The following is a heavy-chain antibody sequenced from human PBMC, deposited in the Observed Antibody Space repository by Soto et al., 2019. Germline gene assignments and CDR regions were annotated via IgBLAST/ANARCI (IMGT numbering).Heavy chain of an antibody. D-gene: IGHD6-25*01. CDR2: SRNKANSYTT. Sequence: EVLLVESGGGLVQPGGSLRLSCAASGFTFSDHYMDWVRQAPGKGREWVGRSRNKANSYTTEYAASVKGRFTVSRDDSQHLLYLQMNSLKTEDTAVYYCVIAQPATRFDYWGQGTLVTVSS. CDR3: VIAQPATRFDY. V-gene: IGHV3-72*01. CDR1: GFTFSDHY. J-gene: IGHJ4*02.